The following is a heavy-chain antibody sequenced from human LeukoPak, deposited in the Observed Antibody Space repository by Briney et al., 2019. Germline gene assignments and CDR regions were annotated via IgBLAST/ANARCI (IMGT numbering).Heavy chain of an antibody. Sequence: ASVKVSCKASGYTFTGYYMHWVRQAPGQGLEWMGWINPNSGNTGYAPKFQGRVTMTSNTSISTAYMELSSLRSEDTAVYYCARGPIYYDFWSGTNWFDPWGQGTLVTVSS. CDR3: ARGPIYYDFWSGTNWFDP. CDR2: INPNSGNT. CDR1: GYTFTGYY. D-gene: IGHD3-3*01. V-gene: IGHV1-8*02. J-gene: IGHJ5*02.